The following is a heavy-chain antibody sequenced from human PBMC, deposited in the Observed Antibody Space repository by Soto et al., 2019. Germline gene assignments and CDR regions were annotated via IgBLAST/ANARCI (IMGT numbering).Heavy chain of an antibody. J-gene: IGHJ6*02. CDR1: GGTFSSYA. D-gene: IGHD4-4*01. CDR2: IIPIFGTA. CDR3: ARDLLQYVRRKRGGYYYYGMDV. V-gene: IGHV1-69*13. Sequence: SVKVSCKASGGTFSSYAISWVRQAPGQGLEWMGGIIPIFGTANYAQKFQGRVTITADESTSTAYMELSSLRSEDTAVYYCARDLLQYVRRKRGGYYYYGMDVWGQGTTVTVSS.